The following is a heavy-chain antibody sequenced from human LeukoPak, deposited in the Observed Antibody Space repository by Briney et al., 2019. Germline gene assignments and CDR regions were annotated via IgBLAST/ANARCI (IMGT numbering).Heavy chain of an antibody. Sequence: GASVKVSCKASGYTFRSYGISWVRRATGQGLEWMGWMNPDTGNTGYAQKFQGRVTMTRNTSISTAYMELSSLKSEDTAVYYCARSRDPGFDFWSGYPPDAFDIWGQGTMVTVSS. CDR3: ARSRDPGFDFWSGYPPDAFDI. J-gene: IGHJ3*02. D-gene: IGHD3-3*01. CDR1: GYTFRSYG. CDR2: MNPDTGNT. V-gene: IGHV1-8*02.